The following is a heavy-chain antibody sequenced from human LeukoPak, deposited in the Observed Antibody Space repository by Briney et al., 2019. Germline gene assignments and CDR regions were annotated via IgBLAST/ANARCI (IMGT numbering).Heavy chain of an antibody. V-gene: IGHV3-66*01. CDR1: GFTVSSNY. CDR2: IYSGGST. Sequence: PGGSLRLSCAASGFTVSSNYMSWVRQAPGKGLEWVSVIYSGGSTYYADSVKGRFTISRDNSKNTLYLQMNSLRAEDTAVYYCARAKGSQYSSFDYWGQGTLVTVSS. D-gene: IGHD5-18*01. CDR3: ARAKGSQYSSFDY. J-gene: IGHJ4*02.